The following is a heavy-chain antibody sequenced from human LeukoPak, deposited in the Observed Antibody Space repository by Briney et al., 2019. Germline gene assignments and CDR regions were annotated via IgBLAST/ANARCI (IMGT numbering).Heavy chain of an antibody. CDR3: AKGIYGDPNWFDP. J-gene: IGHJ5*02. Sequence: SQTLSLTCTVSGGSISSGDYYWSWIRQPPGKGLEWIGYIYYSGSTYYNPSLKSRVTISVDTSKNQFSLKLSSVTAADTTVYYCAKGIYGDPNWFDPWGQGTLVTVSS. V-gene: IGHV4-30-4*01. D-gene: IGHD4-17*01. CDR2: IYYSGST. CDR1: GGSISSGDYY.